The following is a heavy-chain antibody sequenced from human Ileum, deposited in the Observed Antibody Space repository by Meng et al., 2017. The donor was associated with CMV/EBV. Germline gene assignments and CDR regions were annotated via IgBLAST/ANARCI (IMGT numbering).Heavy chain of an antibody. CDR3: ARGCGGDCYSPYYFYYGMDV. Sequence: GSLRLSCAVYGESFSGYYWNWIRQPPGKGLEGIGEINHSGTTNYNPSLKNRVSISVDMSKNQFSLKLNSVTAADTAVYYCARGCGGDCYSPYYFYYGMDVWGRGTMVTVSS. V-gene: IGHV4-34*01. J-gene: IGHJ6*02. CDR1: GESFSGYY. D-gene: IGHD2-21*01. CDR2: INHSGTT.